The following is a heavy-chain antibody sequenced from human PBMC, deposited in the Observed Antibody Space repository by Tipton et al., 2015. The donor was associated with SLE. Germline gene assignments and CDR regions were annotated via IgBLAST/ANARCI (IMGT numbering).Heavy chain of an antibody. V-gene: IGHV4-59*12. D-gene: IGHD6-19*01. CDR2: VNHSGST. Sequence: LRLSCTVSGGSISSYYWSWIRQPPGKGLEWIGSVNHSGSTNYNPSLKSRVTISVDTSKNQFSLKLSSVTAADTAVYYCARRRGEQWLVRVFDYWGQGTLVTVSS. CDR3: ARRRGEQWLVRVFDY. CDR1: GGSISSYY. J-gene: IGHJ4*02.